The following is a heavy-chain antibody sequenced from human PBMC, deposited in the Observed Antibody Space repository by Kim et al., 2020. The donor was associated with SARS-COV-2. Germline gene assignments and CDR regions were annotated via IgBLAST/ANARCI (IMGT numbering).Heavy chain of an antibody. V-gene: IGHV3-9*01. D-gene: IGHD3-10*01. Sequence: GGSLRLSCAASGFTFDDYAMHWVRQAPGKGLEWVSGISWNSGSIGYADSVKGRFTISRDNAKNSLYLQMNSLRAEDTALYYCAKDINLLTMVRGVLDYWGQGTLVTVSS. CDR3: AKDINLLTMVRGVLDY. CDR1: GFTFDDYA. CDR2: ISWNSGSI. J-gene: IGHJ4*02.